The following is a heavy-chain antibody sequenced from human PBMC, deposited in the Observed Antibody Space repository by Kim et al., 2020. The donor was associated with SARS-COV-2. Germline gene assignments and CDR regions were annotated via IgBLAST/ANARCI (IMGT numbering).Heavy chain of an antibody. J-gene: IGHJ2*01. D-gene: IGHD2-15*01. CDR1: GYTLTELS. V-gene: IGHV1-24*01. CDR2: FDPEDGET. Sequence: ASVKVSCKVSGYTLTELSMHWVRQAPGKGLEWMGGFDPEDGETIYAQKFQGRVTMTEDTSTDTAYMELSSLRSEDTAVYYCATAGYCSGGCCYENPEFDLWGRGTLVTVSS. CDR3: ATAGYCSGGCCYENPEFDL.